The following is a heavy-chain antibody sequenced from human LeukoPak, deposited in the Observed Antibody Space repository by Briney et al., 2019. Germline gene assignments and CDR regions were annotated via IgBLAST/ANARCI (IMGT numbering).Heavy chain of an antibody. CDR1: GFIFSTDA. CDR2: VISGGGTT. Sequence: GGSLRLSCAASGFIFSTDAMSWVGRAPGRGVEGGSVVISGGGTTYYAYFVKGPFTISRNNSMSTLSLQMISLGVEDTAMYYCARGYCSGGSCNCGQFDFWGQGTLVTVS. D-gene: IGHD2-15*01. CDR3: ARGYCSGGSCNCGQFDF. V-gene: IGHV3-23*01. J-gene: IGHJ4*02.